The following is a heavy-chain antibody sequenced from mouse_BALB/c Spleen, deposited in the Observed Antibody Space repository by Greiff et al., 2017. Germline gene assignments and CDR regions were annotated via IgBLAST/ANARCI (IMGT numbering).Heavy chain of an antibody. CDR1: GYTFTSYW. V-gene: IGHV1-87*01. Sequence: QVQLQQSGAELARPGASVKLSCKASGYTFTSYWMQWVKQRPGQGLEWIGAIYPGDGDTRYTQKFKGKATLTADKSSSTAYMQLSSLASEDSAVYYCARSLYGRDAMDYWGQGTSVTVSS. J-gene: IGHJ4*01. D-gene: IGHD1-1*01. CDR2: IYPGDGDT. CDR3: ARSLYGRDAMDY.